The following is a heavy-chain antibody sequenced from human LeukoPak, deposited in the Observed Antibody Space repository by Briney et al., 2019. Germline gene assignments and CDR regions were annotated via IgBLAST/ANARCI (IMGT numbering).Heavy chain of an antibody. CDR1: GGSISSSSYY. CDR2: IYYSGST. Sequence: PSETLSLTCTVSGGSISSSSYYWGWIRQPPGKGLEWIGSIYYSGSTNYNPSLKSRVTISVDTSKNQFSLKLSSVTAADTAAYYCARAYCGGDCYSGSLFDYWGQGTLVTVSS. CDR3: ARAYCGGDCYSGSLFDY. V-gene: IGHV4-39*07. J-gene: IGHJ4*02. D-gene: IGHD2-21*02.